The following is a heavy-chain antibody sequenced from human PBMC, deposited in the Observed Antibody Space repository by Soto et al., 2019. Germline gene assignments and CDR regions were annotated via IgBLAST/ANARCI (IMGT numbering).Heavy chain of an antibody. Sequence: SETLSLTCTVSGGSISSSSYYWGWIRQPPGKGLEWLGSIYYSGSTYYNPSLKSRVTISVDTSKNQFSLKLSSVTAADTAVYYCARPYSSSPRGYYYGMDVWGQGTTVTVSS. D-gene: IGHD6-13*01. CDR2: IYYSGST. CDR3: ARPYSSSPRGYYYGMDV. CDR1: GGSISSSSYY. V-gene: IGHV4-39*01. J-gene: IGHJ6*02.